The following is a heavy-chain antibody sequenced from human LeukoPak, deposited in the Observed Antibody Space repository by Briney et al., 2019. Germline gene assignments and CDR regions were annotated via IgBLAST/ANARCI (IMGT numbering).Heavy chain of an antibody. Sequence: PGGSLRLSCAVSGLTFSNYAMTWVRQAPGKGLEWVSSISSSGGHTYYGGSVKGRFAISRDNSKNTVYLQMNSLRAEDTAVYYCATPLDYYDRSDSHQGGDWGQGTLVTVSS. CDR1: GLTFSNYA. V-gene: IGHV3-23*01. J-gene: IGHJ4*02. CDR3: ATPLDYYDRSDSHQGGD. CDR2: ISSSGGHT. D-gene: IGHD3-22*01.